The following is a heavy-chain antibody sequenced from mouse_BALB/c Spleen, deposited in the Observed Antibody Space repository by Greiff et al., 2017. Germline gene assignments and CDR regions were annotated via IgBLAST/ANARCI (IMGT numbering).Heavy chain of an antibody. J-gene: IGHJ4*01. CDR3: ASQYGNSYYAMDY. D-gene: IGHD2-10*02. Sequence: VQPQQSGPALVKPGVSVKTSCQASGYTFTAYVISWVKQRTGQGLEWIGEIYPGSGSTYYNEKFKGKATLTADKSSNTADMQLSSLTSEDSAVYFCASQYGNSYYAMDYWGQGTSVTVSS. V-gene: IGHV1-81*01. CDR2: IYPGSGST. CDR1: GYTFTAYV.